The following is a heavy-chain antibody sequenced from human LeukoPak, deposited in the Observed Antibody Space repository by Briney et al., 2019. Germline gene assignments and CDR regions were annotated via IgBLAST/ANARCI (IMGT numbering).Heavy chain of an antibody. Sequence: PGGSLRLSCAASGFTFSSYAMHWVRQAPGKGLEWVAVISYDGSNKYYADSVKGRFTISRDNSKNTLYLQMNSLRAEDTAVYYCARDGASYSLLWFGESPNWFDPWGQGTLVTVSS. CDR2: ISYDGSNK. J-gene: IGHJ5*02. V-gene: IGHV3-30*04. CDR3: ARDGASYSLLWFGESPNWFDP. D-gene: IGHD3-10*01. CDR1: GFTFSSYA.